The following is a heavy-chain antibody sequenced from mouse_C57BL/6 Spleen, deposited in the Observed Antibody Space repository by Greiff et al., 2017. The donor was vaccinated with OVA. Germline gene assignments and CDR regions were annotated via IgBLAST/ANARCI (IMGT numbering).Heavy chain of an antibody. CDR2: IWTGGGT. D-gene: IGHD2-4*01. CDR3: ARSDYDPFFDY. J-gene: IGHJ2*01. Sequence: QVQLKESGPGLVAPSQSLSITCTISWVRQPPGKGLEWLGVIWTGGGTNYNSALKSRLSISKDNSKSQVFLKMNSLQTDDTARYYCARSDYDPFFDYWGQGTTLTVSS. V-gene: IGHV2-9-1*01.